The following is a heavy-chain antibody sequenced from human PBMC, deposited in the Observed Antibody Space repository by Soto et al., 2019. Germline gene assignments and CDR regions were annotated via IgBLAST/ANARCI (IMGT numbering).Heavy chain of an antibody. CDR1: GGSFSGYY. Sequence: SETLSLTCAVYGGSFSGYYWSRIRQPPGKGLEWIGGINHSGSTNYNPSLKSRVTISVDTSKNQFSLKLSSVTAADTAVYYCAREGVAVAGLIDYWGQGTLVTVS. V-gene: IGHV4-34*01. D-gene: IGHD6-19*01. J-gene: IGHJ4*02. CDR2: INHSGST. CDR3: AREGVAVAGLIDY.